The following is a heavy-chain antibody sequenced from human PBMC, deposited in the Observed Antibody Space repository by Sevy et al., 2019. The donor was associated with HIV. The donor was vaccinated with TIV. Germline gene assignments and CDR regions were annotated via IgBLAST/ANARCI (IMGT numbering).Heavy chain of an antibody. D-gene: IGHD4-17*01. CDR1: GFTFSSYS. Sequence: VGSLRLSCAASGFTFSSYSMNWVRQAPGKGLEWVSYISSSSSTIYYADSVKGRFTISRDNAKNSLYLQMNSLRDEDTAVYYCARDQATVTTRRVLDYWGQGTLVTVSS. J-gene: IGHJ4*02. CDR3: ARDQATVTTRRVLDY. CDR2: ISSSSSTI. V-gene: IGHV3-48*02.